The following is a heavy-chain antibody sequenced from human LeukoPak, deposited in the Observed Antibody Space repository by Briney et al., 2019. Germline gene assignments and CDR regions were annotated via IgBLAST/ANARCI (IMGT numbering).Heavy chain of an antibody. J-gene: IGHJ4*02. V-gene: IGHV3-21*01. CDR1: GFTFSSYS. Sequence: GGSLRLSCAASGFTFSSYSMNCVRQAPGKGLEWVSSISSSSSYIYYADSVKGRFTISRDNAKNSLYPQMNSLRAEDTAVYYCASYNPAYFTYYFDYWGQGTLVTVSS. CDR2: ISSSSSYI. CDR3: ASYNPAYFTYYFDY. D-gene: IGHD1-14*01.